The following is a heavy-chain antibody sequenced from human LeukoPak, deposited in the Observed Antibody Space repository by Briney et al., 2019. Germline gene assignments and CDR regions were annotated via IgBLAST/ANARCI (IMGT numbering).Heavy chain of an antibody. V-gene: IGHV3-23*01. CDR2: IRGSGGGT. CDR3: TRDPNGDYVGAFDM. D-gene: IGHD4-17*01. CDR1: GITFSTYA. J-gene: IGHJ3*02. Sequence: GGSLRLSCAASGITFSTYAMTWVRQAPGKGLEWVSSIRGSGGGTDYADSVKGRFTISRDNSRDTLFLQMNSLRAEDTALYYCTRDPNGDYVGAFDMWGPGTMATAS.